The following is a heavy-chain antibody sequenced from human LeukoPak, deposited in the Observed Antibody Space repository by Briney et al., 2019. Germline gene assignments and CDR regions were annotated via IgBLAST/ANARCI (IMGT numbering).Heavy chain of an antibody. V-gene: IGHV4-39*01. CDR1: GGSISSSNYY. J-gene: IGHJ4*02. D-gene: IGHD3-3*01. CDR3: ARADFWNSFDS. Sequence: SETLPLTCTVSGGSISSSNYYWGWIRQPPGKGLEWIGSIYYTGSTYYNPSLKSRVTISVDTSKNQFSLRLTSVTAADTAMYYCARADFWNSFDSWGQGTLVTVSS. CDR2: IYYTGST.